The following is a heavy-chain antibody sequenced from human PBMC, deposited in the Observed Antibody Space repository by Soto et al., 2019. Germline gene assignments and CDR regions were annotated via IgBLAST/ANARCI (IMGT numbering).Heavy chain of an antibody. CDR3: ARDPTDGSGWYSDS. J-gene: IGHJ4*02. D-gene: IGHD6-19*01. V-gene: IGHV1-18*03. CDR2: ISAHNGNT. Sequence: ASVKVSCKTSGYIFTTNAISWVRQAPGQGLEWMGWISAHNGNTNYAQKFQGRVTMTTDTSTNTAYMELRSLGSDDMAVYYCARDPTDGSGWYSDSWGQGXLVTVPS. CDR1: GYIFTTNA.